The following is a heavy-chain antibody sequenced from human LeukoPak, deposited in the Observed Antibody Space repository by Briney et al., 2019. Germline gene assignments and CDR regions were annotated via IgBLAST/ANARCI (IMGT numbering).Heavy chain of an antibody. V-gene: IGHV3-53*01. CDR3: ARDRRGSLDY. J-gene: IGHJ4*02. D-gene: IGHD1-26*01. Sequence: TGGSLRLSCAASGFTVSSNYMSWVRQAPGKGLEWVSVIYSGGSTYYADSVKGRSTISRDNSKNTLYLQMNSLRAEDTAVYYCARDRRGSLDYWGQGTLVTVSS. CDR1: GFTVSSNY. CDR2: IYSGGST.